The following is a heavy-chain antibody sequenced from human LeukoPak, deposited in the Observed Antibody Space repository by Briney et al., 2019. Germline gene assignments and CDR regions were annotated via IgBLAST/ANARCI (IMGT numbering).Heavy chain of an antibody. CDR1: GYTFTGYY. Sequence: ASVKVSCKASGYTFTGYYMHWVRQAPGQGLEWMGWINTTSGGTNYAQNFQGRVTMTRDTSISTANMELSRLRADDTAVYYCARSSVSGYDFLSGYLGSYYYYYYMDVWRKGTTVTVCS. CDR2: INTTSGGT. V-gene: IGHV1-2*02. CDR3: ARSSVSGYDFLSGYLGSYYYYYYMDV. D-gene: IGHD3-3*01. J-gene: IGHJ6*03.